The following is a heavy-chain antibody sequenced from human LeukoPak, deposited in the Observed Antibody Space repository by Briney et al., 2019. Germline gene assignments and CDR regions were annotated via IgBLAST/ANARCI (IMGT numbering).Heavy chain of an antibody. Sequence: GRSLRLSCAASGFTFSSYAMHWVRQAPGKGLEWVAVISYDGSNKYYADSVKGRFTISRDNSKNTLYLQMNSLRAEDTAVYYCARDHSYGLYLDYWGQGTLVTVSS. CDR3: ARDHSYGLYLDY. D-gene: IGHD5-18*01. CDR2: ISYDGSNK. V-gene: IGHV3-30-3*01. J-gene: IGHJ4*02. CDR1: GFTFSSYA.